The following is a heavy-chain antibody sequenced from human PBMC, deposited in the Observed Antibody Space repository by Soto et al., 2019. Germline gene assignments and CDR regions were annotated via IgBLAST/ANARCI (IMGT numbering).Heavy chain of an antibody. D-gene: IGHD1-26*01. J-gene: IGHJ4*02. CDR3: ARILGGGSGGYFDL. Sequence: QVTLKESGPVLVKPTETLTLTCTVSGFSLSDTTMGVTWIRQPPGKALEWLAHVFPNAKISHTSTSLKSRLTISKDTSKSQVVLTMTNMGPVDTATYYCARILGGGSGGYFDLWGQGSLVTVSS. CDR2: VFPNAKI. V-gene: IGHV2-26*01. CDR1: GFSLSDTTMG.